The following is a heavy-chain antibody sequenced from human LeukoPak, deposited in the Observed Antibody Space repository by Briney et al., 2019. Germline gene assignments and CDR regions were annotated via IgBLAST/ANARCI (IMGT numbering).Heavy chain of an antibody. CDR3: ASNQYYYDSSGYFSPHFGY. CDR1: GFTFSSYG. CDR2: IWYDGSNK. D-gene: IGHD3-22*01. V-gene: IGHV3-33*08. Sequence: PGGSLRLSCAASGFTFSSYGMHWVRQAPGKGLEWVAVIWYDGSNKYYADSVKGRFTISRDNSKNTLYLQMNSLRAEDTAVYYCASNQYYYDSSGYFSPHFGYWGQGTLVTVSS. J-gene: IGHJ4*02.